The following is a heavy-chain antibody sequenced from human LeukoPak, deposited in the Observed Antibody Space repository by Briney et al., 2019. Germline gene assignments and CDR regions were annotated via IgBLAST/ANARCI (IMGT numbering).Heavy chain of an antibody. V-gene: IGHV4-39*01. J-gene: IGHJ4*02. CDR3: VRPAWGSGGSGSFDS. D-gene: IGHD6-25*01. CDR2: MYYRGSA. Sequence: SETLSLTCTVSGGSIRTSSDYWGWIRQPPGKGLEWIGSMYYRGSASYNPSLKSRVTVSVDTSKKQLSLKLSSVTAADTAVYYCVRPAWGSGGSGSFDSWGQGTLVTVSS. CDR1: GGSIRTSSDY.